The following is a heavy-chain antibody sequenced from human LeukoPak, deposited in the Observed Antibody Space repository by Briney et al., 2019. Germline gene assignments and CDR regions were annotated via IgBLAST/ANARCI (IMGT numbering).Heavy chain of an antibody. CDR3: ARDGYDSSGYLL. CDR2: ISSSSSYI. CDR1: GLTFSSYS. J-gene: IGHJ4*02. V-gene: IGHV3-21*01. Sequence: GGSLRLSCAASGLTFSSYSMNWVRQAPGKGLEWVSSISSSSSYIYYADSVKGRFTISRDNAKNSLYLQMNSLRAEDTAVYYCARDGYDSSGYLLWGQGTLVTVSS. D-gene: IGHD3-22*01.